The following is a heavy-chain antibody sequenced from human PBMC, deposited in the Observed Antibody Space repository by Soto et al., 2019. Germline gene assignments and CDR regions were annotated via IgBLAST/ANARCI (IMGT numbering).Heavy chain of an antibody. CDR2: ISYDGSNK. J-gene: IGHJ4*02. CDR1: GFTFSSYG. CDR3: AKRPHDLMTTVTGYYFDY. D-gene: IGHD4-17*01. V-gene: IGHV3-30*18. Sequence: QVQLVESGGGVVQPGRSLRLSCAASGFTFSSYGMHWVRQAPGKGLEWVAVISYDGSNKYYADSVKGRFTISRDNSKNTLYLQMNSLRAEDTAVYYCAKRPHDLMTTVTGYYFDYWGQGTLVTVSS.